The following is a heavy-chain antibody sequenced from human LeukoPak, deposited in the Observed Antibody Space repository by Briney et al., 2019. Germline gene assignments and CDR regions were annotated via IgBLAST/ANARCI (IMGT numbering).Heavy chain of an antibody. CDR3: ARVDITLDY. V-gene: IGHV4-34*01. Sequence: KTGGSLRLSCAASGFTVSSNYMSWVRQPPGKGLEWIGEINHSGSTNYNPSLKSRVTISVDTSKNQFSLKLSSVTAADTAVYYCARVDITLDYWGQGTLVTVSS. D-gene: IGHD2-2*03. CDR2: INHSGST. J-gene: IGHJ4*02. CDR1: GFTVSSNY.